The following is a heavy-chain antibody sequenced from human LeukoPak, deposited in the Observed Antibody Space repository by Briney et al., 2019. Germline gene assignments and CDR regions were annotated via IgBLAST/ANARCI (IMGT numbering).Heavy chain of an antibody. CDR1: GYTFTSYG. CDR2: ISAYNGNT. D-gene: IGHD3-3*01. J-gene: IGHJ6*02. Sequence: ASVKVSCKASGYTFTSYGISWVRQAPGQGLEWMGWISAYNGNTNYAQKPQGRVTMTTDTSTSTAYMELRSLRSDDTAVYYCARGYGVVISTPYYYGMDVWGQGTTVTVS. V-gene: IGHV1-18*01. CDR3: ARGYGVVISTPYYYGMDV.